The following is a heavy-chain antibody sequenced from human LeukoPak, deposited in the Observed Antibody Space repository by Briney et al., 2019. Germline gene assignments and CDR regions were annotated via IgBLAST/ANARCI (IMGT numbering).Heavy chain of an antibody. CDR2: IYPGDSDT. D-gene: IGHD3-22*01. Sequence: GESLKISCKGSGYSFTSYWIGWVRQMPGKGLEWMGIIYPGDSDTRYSPSFQGQVTISADKSISTAYLQWSSLKASDTAMYYCARRGYYDSSGYYYYTWDAFDIWGQGTVVTVSS. CDR1: GYSFTSYW. J-gene: IGHJ3*02. V-gene: IGHV5-51*01. CDR3: ARRGYYDSSGYYYYTWDAFDI.